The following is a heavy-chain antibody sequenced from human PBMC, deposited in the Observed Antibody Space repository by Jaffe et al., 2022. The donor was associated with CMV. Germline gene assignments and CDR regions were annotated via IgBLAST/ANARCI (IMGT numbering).Heavy chain of an antibody. V-gene: IGHV3-48*03. Sequence: EVQLVESGGGLVQPGGSLRLSCAASGFTFSSYEMNWVRQAPGKGLEWVSYISSSGSTIYYADSVKGRFTISRDNAKNSLYLQMNSLRAEDTAVYYCAREPRLSGSYSSGYFDYWGQGTLVTVSS. CDR2: ISSSGSTI. J-gene: IGHJ4*02. CDR3: AREPRLSGSYSSGYFDY. D-gene: IGHD1-26*01. CDR1: GFTFSSYE.